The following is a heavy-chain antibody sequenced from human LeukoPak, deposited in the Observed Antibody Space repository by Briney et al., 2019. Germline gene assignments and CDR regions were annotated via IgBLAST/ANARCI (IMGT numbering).Heavy chain of an antibody. D-gene: IGHD1-26*01. J-gene: IGHJ4*02. CDR1: GGSFSGYY. V-gene: IGHV4-34*01. CDR3: ARWAVGATFDY. CDR2: INHRGST. Sequence: SETLSLTCAVYGGSFSGYYCNWIRQPPGKGLEWIGEINHRGSTNYNPSLKSRVTISVDTSKNQFSLKLSSVTAADTAVYYCARWAVGATFDYWGQGTLVTVSS.